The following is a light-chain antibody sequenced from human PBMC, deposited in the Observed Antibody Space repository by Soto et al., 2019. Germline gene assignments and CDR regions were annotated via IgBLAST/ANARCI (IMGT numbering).Light chain of an antibody. J-gene: IGKJ1*01. V-gene: IGKV3D-7*01. CDR2: GAS. Sequence: SPATVSLSPGEGATLSCRVSQSISSSYLSWYQQRPGQAPRLLIYGASTRATGIPTRFSGSGRGSGTDFTLTISSLQPEDFAVYYCQQYYNWPRTFGQGTKVDIK. CDR3: QQYYNWPRT. CDR1: QSISSSY.